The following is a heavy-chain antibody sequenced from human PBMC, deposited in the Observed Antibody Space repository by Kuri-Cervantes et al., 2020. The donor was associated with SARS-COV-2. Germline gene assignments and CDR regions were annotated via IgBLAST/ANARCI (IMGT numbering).Heavy chain of an antibody. CDR3: ARGDSRFLEWLTQPFWFDP. CDR2: IKQDGSEK. Sequence: GGSLRLSCAASGFTVSSNYMSWVRQAPGKGLEWVANIKQDGSEKYYVDSVKGRFTISRDNAKNSLYLQMNSLRAEDTAVYYCARGDSRFLEWLTQPFWFDPWGQGTLVTGSS. V-gene: IGHV3-7*03. CDR1: GFTVSSNY. D-gene: IGHD3-3*01. J-gene: IGHJ5*02.